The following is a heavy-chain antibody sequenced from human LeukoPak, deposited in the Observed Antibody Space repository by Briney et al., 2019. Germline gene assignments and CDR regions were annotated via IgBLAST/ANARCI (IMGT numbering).Heavy chain of an antibody. CDR2: IYYSGST. V-gene: IGHV4-39*01. CDR3: AGPSIGIAVAGSLFDY. D-gene: IGHD6-19*01. J-gene: IGHJ4*02. CDR1: GGSNSSSSYY. Sequence: PSETLSLTCTVSGGSNSSSSYYWGWIRQPPGKGLEWIGSIYYSGSTYYNPSLKSRVSISVDTSKNQLSLKLSSVTAADTAVYYCAGPSIGIAVAGSLFDYWGQGTLVTVSS.